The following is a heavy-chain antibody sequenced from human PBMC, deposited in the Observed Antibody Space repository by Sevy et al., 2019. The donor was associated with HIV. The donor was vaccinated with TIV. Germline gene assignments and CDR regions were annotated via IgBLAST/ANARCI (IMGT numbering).Heavy chain of an antibody. CDR1: GFSFSNAW. D-gene: IGHD6-13*01. J-gene: IGHJ4*02. CDR3: TTDSWSQEDYYDY. CDR2: FKGKHSGGAM. Sequence: GGSLRLSCTASGFSFSNAWMSGVGQAPGKGLGWVGRFKGKHSGGAMDYAAPVKGRFIISSDDSKNTLYLQMSSLRTEDTAVYYCTTDSWSQEDYYDYWGQGTLVTVSS. V-gene: IGHV3-15*01.